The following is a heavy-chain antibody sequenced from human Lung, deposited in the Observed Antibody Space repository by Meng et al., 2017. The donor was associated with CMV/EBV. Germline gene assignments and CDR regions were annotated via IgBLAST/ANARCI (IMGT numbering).Heavy chain of an antibody. J-gene: IGHJ4*02. CDR2: ISAYNGNT. Sequence: ASXXVSXKASGYTFTSYGISWVRQAPGQGLEWMGWISAYNGNTNYAQKLQGRVTMTTDTSTSTAYMELRSLRPDDTAVYYCARNRYCSSTSCYFDYWGQGXLVTVSS. V-gene: IGHV1-18*01. CDR1: GYTFTSYG. D-gene: IGHD2-2*01. CDR3: ARNRYCSSTSCYFDY.